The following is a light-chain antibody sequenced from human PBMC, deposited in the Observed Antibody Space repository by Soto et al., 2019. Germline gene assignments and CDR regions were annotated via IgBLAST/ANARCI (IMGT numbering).Light chain of an antibody. V-gene: IGKV3-15*01. CDR3: QQYNSWPPIN. Sequence: EIVLTQSPATLSVSPGEIATLSCSASESVSRNLAWYQQKPGQAPRLLIYDASTRATGIPDRFSGGGSGTEFTLTISSLQSEDFVVYYCQQYNSWPPINFGQGTRLEIK. CDR2: DAS. J-gene: IGKJ5*01. CDR1: ESVSRN.